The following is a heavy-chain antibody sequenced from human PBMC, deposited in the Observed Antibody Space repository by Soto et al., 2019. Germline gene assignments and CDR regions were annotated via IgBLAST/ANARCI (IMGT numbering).Heavy chain of an antibody. Sequence: EVQLVESGGGLVQPGGSLRLSCVDSGFTFSSYWMSWVRQAPVKGLEWVGNIKQDGSEENYVDSVKGRFTISRDNAKNSMYLQMNSLRVEDTAVYYCARIAASGRGWDVWAQGTTVAVSS. D-gene: IGHD6-19*01. CDR2: IKQDGSEE. CDR1: GFTFSSYW. V-gene: IGHV3-7*01. CDR3: ARIAASGRGWDV. J-gene: IGHJ6*02.